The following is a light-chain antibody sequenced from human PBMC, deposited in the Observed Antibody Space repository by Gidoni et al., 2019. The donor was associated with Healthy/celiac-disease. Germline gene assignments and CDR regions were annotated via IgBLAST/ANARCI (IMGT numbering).Light chain of an antibody. CDR1: ALPKQY. V-gene: IGLV3-25*02. CDR2: KDI. CDR3: QSADSSGTYEFVV. Sequence: SYELTQPHSVSVSPGQTARITCSGDALPKQYAYWYQQKPGKAPVLVIYKDIEGPSGIPERFSGSSSGTTVTLTISGVQAEDEADYYCQSADSSGTYEFVVFGGGTKLTVL. J-gene: IGLJ2*01.